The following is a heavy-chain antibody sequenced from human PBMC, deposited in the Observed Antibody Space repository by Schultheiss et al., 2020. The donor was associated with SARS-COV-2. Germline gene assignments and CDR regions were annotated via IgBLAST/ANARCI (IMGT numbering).Heavy chain of an antibody. Sequence: SETLSLTCTVSGGSISSGSYYWGWIRQPPGKGLEWIGSIYYSGSTYYNPSLKSRVTISVDTSKNQFSLKLSSVTAADTAVYYCARIQGIAELFEYRGQGTLVTVSS. J-gene: IGHJ4*02. CDR1: GGSISSGSYY. CDR3: ARIQGIAELFEY. CDR2: IYYSGST. D-gene: IGHD6-13*01. V-gene: IGHV4-39*01.